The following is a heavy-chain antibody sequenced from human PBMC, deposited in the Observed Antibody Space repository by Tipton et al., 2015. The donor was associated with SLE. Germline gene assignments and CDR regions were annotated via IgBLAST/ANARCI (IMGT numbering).Heavy chain of an antibody. D-gene: IGHD6-13*01. CDR1: GGSITRGSYY. V-gene: IGHV4-61*02. CDR2: GST. J-gene: IGHJ2*01. Sequence: TLSLTCSVSGGSITRGSYYWSWIRQPAGKGLEWIGGSTNYNPSLKSRVTISLDTSKNQFSLKLISVTAADTAVYYCARDRRLIAAPSFWWYFDLWGRGTLVTVSS. CDR3: ARDRRLIAAPSFWWYFDL.